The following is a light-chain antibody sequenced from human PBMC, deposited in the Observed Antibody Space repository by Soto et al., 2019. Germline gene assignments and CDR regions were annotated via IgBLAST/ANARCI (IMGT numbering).Light chain of an antibody. CDR2: GVN. V-gene: IGLV2-8*01. CDR3: SSYAGINNLGV. Sequence: QSALTQPPSASGSPGQSVTISCTGTSSDVGGYKYVSWYQQHPDKAPKLMIFGVNKRPSGVPERFSGSKSGNTASLTVAGLQAEDEANYYCSSYAGINNLGVFGTGTKVTVL. J-gene: IGLJ1*01. CDR1: SSDVGGYKY.